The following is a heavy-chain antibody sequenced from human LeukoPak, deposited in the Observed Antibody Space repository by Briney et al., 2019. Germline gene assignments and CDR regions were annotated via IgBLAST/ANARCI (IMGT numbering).Heavy chain of an antibody. CDR2: IYHSGST. D-gene: IGHD3-3*01. CDR1: GYSISSGYY. V-gene: IGHV4-38-2*02. Sequence: SETLSLTCTVSGYSISSGYYWGWIRQPPGKGLEWIGSIYHSGSTYYNPSLKSRVTISVHTSKNQFSLKLSSVTAADTAVYYCASSRYWSGYTFDYWGQGTLVTVSS. CDR3: ASSRYWSGYTFDY. J-gene: IGHJ4*02.